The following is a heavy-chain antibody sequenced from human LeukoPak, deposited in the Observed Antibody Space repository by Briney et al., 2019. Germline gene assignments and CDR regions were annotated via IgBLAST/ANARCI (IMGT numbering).Heavy chain of an antibody. CDR2: ISGSGGTA. CDR1: GFTFSIYA. Sequence: PGGSLRLSCAASGFTFSIYAMSWVRQAPGKGLEWVSAISGSGGTAYYADSVKGRFTISRDNSKNTLYLQMNSLRAEDTAVYYCARDRPAVPHAFDIWGQGTMVTVSS. V-gene: IGHV3-23*01. D-gene: IGHD2-2*01. CDR3: ARDRPAVPHAFDI. J-gene: IGHJ3*02.